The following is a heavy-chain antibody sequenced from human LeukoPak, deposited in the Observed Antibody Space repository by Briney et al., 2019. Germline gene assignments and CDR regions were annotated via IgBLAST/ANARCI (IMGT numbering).Heavy chain of an antibody. CDR3: AKQTRPQLERRLGFDY. Sequence: GGSLRLSSAASGFTFSSYAMSWVRQAPGKGLEWVSAISGSGGSTYYADSVKGRFTISRDNSKNTLYLRMNSLRAEDTAVYYCAKQTRPQLERRLGFDYWGQGTLVTVSS. J-gene: IGHJ4*02. CDR2: ISGSGGST. CDR1: GFTFSSYA. V-gene: IGHV3-23*01. D-gene: IGHD1-1*01.